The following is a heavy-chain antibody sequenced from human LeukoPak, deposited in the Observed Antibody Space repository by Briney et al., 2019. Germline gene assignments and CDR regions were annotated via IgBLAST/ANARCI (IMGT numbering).Heavy chain of an antibody. Sequence: GGSLRLSCAASGFTFSSYAMSWVRQAPGKGLEWVSAISGSGGSTYYADSVKGRFTISRDNSKNTLYLQMGSLRAEDMAVYYCARQTYYDSSGYYYYYYYYMDVWGKGTTVTVSS. CDR2: ISGSGGST. V-gene: IGHV3-23*01. D-gene: IGHD3-22*01. CDR3: ARQTYYDSSGYYYYYYYYMDV. CDR1: GFTFSSYA. J-gene: IGHJ6*03.